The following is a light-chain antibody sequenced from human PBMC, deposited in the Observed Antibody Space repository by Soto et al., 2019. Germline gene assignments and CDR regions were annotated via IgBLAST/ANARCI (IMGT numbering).Light chain of an antibody. V-gene: IGKV3-15*01. J-gene: IGKJ1*01. CDR2: GAS. Sequence: EIVMTQSPATLSVSPGERATLSCRASQSVSSNLAWYQQKPGQAPRLLIYGASTRATGTPARFSGSGSGTEFTLTISSLQSEDFAVYYCQQYNNWPPRAWTFCQGTKVEIK. CDR3: QQYNNWPPRAWT. CDR1: QSVSSN.